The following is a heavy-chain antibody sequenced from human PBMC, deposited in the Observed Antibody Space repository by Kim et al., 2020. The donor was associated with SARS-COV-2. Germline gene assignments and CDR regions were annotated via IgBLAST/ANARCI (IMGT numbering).Heavy chain of an antibody. CDR1: GFTFSRHG. CDR3: ARDLQLSPGRDYHYGLDI. CDR2: IWYDGSNK. J-gene: IGHJ6*02. Sequence: GGSLRLSCAASGFTFSRHGMHWVRQAPGKELEWVTVIWYDGSNKYYADSVKGRFTVSRDNSRNTVYLQMNSLRAEDTAVYYCARDLQLSPGRDYHYGLDIWGQGTTVTVSS. D-gene: IGHD5-18*01. V-gene: IGHV3-33*01.